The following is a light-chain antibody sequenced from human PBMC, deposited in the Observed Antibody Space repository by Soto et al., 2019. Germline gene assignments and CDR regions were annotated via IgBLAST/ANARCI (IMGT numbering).Light chain of an antibody. V-gene: IGKV1-5*03. Sequence: DIQMTQSPSTLSGSVGDRVTITCRASQTISSWLARYQQKPGKAPKVVIYKASTLTSGVPSRFSGSGSVTEFTLTISSLQPDDFATYYCHYYNSYSEALGQGTKV. CDR1: QTISSW. J-gene: IGKJ1*01. CDR3: HYYNSYSEA. CDR2: KAS.